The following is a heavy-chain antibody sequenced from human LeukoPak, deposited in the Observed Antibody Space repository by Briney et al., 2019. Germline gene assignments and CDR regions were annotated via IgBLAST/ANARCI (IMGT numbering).Heavy chain of an antibody. V-gene: IGHV1-2*02. J-gene: IGHJ5*02. CDR1: GYTFTSYG. D-gene: IGHD6-19*01. CDR2: INPNSGGT. CDR3: ARSSSGWYLLWDWFDP. Sequence: ASVKVSCKASGYTFTSYGISWVRQAPGQGLEWMGWINPNSGGTNYAQKFQGRVTMTRDTPISTAYMELSRLRSDDTAVYYCARSSSGWYLLWDWFDPWGQGTLVTVSS.